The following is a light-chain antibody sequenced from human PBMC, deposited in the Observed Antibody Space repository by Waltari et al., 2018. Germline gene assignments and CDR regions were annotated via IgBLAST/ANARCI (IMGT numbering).Light chain of an antibody. J-gene: IGKJ2*01. V-gene: IGKV3-15*01. CDR3: QQYNNRPYT. Sequence: EIVMTQSPATLSVSPGEIATLSCRASQTLTSNLAWYQQKPGQAPRLLIYGASIRATGIPARFSGSGSGTQFTLTISNLQSEDFVVYYCQQYNNRPYTFGQGTKLEIK. CDR1: QTLTSN. CDR2: GAS.